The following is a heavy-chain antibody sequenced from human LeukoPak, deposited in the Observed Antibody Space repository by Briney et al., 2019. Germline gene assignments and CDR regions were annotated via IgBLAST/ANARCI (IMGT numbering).Heavy chain of an antibody. V-gene: IGHV3-48*01. CDR2: ISSSSSII. D-gene: IGHD3-3*01. CDR1: GFTFSSFS. J-gene: IGHJ4*02. Sequence: PGGSLRLSCAASGFTFSSFSMNWVRQAPGKGLEWVSYISSSSSIIYYADPVKGRFTISRDNAKNSLYLQMNSLRAEDTAVYYCARDYDFWSGYYTGIFDYWGQGTLVTVSS. CDR3: ARDYDFWSGYYTGIFDY.